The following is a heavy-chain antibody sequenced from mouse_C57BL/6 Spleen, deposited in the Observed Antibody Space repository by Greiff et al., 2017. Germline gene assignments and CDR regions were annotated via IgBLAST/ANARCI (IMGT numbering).Heavy chain of an antibody. Sequence: VQLQQSGVELAKPGASVKLSCKASGYTFTSYWMHWVKQRPGQGLEWIGYINPSSGYTKYNQKFKDKATLTADKSSSTAYMQLSSLTYEDSAVYYCARGEVITTVVATFVNWYFDVWGTGTTVTVSS. CDR2: INPSSGYT. D-gene: IGHD1-1*01. V-gene: IGHV1-7*01. J-gene: IGHJ1*03. CDR3: ARGEVITTVVATFVNWYFDV. CDR1: GYTFTSYW.